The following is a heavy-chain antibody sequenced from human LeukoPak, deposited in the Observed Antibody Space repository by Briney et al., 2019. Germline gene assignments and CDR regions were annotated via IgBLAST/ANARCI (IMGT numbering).Heavy chain of an antibody. Sequence: ASVKVSCKVSGYTLTELSMHWVRQAPGKGLEWMGGFDPEDGETIYAQTFQGRVTMTEDTSTDTAYMELSSLRSEDTAVYYCARGVGSSGWYRTGWFDPWGQGTLVTVSS. CDR2: FDPEDGET. J-gene: IGHJ5*02. CDR3: ARGVGSSGWYRTGWFDP. D-gene: IGHD6-19*01. V-gene: IGHV1-24*01. CDR1: GYTLTELS.